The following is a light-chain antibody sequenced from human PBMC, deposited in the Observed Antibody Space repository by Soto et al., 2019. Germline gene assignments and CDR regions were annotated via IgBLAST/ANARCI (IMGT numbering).Light chain of an antibody. J-gene: IGKJ1*01. CDR3: QQYGSSGT. CDR1: QSVSSN. CDR2: GAS. Sequence: EVVLTQSPATLSVSPGERATLSCRASQSVSSNLAWFQQTPGQAPRLLIYGASSRATGIPDRFSGSGSGTDFTLTIGRLEPEDFAVYYCQQYGSSGTCGQGTKVDIK. V-gene: IGKV3-20*01.